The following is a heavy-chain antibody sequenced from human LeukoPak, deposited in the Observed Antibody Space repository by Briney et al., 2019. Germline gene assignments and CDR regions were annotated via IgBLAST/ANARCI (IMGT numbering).Heavy chain of an antibody. CDR3: ARQTGSGLFILP. Sequence: SETLSLTCTVSGVSISSSYSYWGWIRQPPGMGLEWIGSIYYTGNTYYNASLKSQVSISIDTSKNQFSLKLTSVTAADTAVNYCARQTGSGLFILPGGQGTLVTVSS. D-gene: IGHD3/OR15-3a*01. V-gene: IGHV4-39*01. CDR1: GVSISSSYSY. J-gene: IGHJ4*02. CDR2: IYYTGNT.